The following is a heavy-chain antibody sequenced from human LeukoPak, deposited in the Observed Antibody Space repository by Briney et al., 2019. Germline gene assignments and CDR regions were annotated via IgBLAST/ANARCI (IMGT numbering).Heavy chain of an antibody. CDR3: ARIMITFGIHAFDI. V-gene: IGHV4-38-2*02. J-gene: IGHJ3*02. CDR1: GYSISSGYY. CDR2: IYHSGST. Sequence: PSETVSLTCTVSGYSISSGYYWGWIRQPPGKGLEWIGSIYHSGSTFYNPSLKSRVPISVDTSKSQFSLKLSSVTAADTAVYYCARIMITFGIHAFDIWGQGTMVTVSS. D-gene: IGHD3-16*01.